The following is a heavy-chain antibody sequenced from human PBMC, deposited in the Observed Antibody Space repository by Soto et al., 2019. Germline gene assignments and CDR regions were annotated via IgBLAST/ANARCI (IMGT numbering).Heavy chain of an antibody. CDR2: IKQDGSEK. V-gene: IGHV3-7*01. D-gene: IGHD2-15*01. CDR1: VFSFSSYW. Sequence: GGSLRLSCEASVFSFSSYWVTWVRQAPGKGLEWVANIKQDGSEKNYVASVKGRFTISRDNAKNSLYLQMNSLRAEDTAVYYCARDKREDIVVVVAATPLGPYDAFDIWGQGTMVTVSS. J-gene: IGHJ3*02. CDR3: ARDKREDIVVVVAATPLGPYDAFDI.